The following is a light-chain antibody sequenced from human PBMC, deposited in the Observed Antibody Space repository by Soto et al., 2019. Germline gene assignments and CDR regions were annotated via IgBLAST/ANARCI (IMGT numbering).Light chain of an antibody. J-gene: IGKJ2*02. CDR2: ATS. V-gene: IGKV1-39*01. CDR1: QAIHSY. CDR3: QQYNDWPRCT. Sequence: DIQMTQSPSSLSASVGDRVTITCRASQAIHSYLNWYQQKPGKAPNLLIFATSTLQSGVPSRFSGSGSGTDFTLTISSLQPEDFAVYYCQQYNDWPRCTFGQGTKLEIK.